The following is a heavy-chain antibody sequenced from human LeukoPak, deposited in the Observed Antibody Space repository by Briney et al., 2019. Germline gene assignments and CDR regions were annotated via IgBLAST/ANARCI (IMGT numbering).Heavy chain of an antibody. V-gene: IGHV3-21*01. CDR1: GFTFSSYS. J-gene: IGHJ5*02. CDR3: ARETRGNWFDP. CDR2: ISSSSSYI. Sequence: GGSLRLSCAASGFTFSSYSTNWVRQAPGKGLEWVSSISSSSSYIYYADSVKGRFTISRDNAKNSLYLQMNSLRAEDTAVYYCARETRGNWFDPWGQGTLVTVSS. D-gene: IGHD3-10*01.